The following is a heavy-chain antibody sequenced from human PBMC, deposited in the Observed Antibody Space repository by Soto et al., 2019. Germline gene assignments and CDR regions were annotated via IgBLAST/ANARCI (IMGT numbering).Heavy chain of an antibody. CDR2: INAGNGNT. J-gene: IGHJ6*02. V-gene: IGHV1-3*01. D-gene: IGHD3-10*01. CDR1: GYTFTSYA. CDR3: ARGVLLWFGEFLGMDV. Sequence: ASVKVSCKASGYTFTSYAMHWVRQAPGQRLEWMGWINAGNGNTKYSQKFQGRVTITRDTSASTAYMELSSLRSEDTAVYYCARGVLLWFGEFLGMDVWGQXTTVTASS.